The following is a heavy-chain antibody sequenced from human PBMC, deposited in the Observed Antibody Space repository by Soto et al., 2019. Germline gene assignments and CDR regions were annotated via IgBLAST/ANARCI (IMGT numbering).Heavy chain of an antibody. CDR1: GGTFSSYT. CDR2: IIPILGIA. Sequence: ASVKVSCKASGGTFSSYTISWVRQAPGQGLEWMGRIIPILGIANYAQRFQGRVTITADKSTSTAYMELSSLRSEDTAVYYCARRQGVVVAAAPHFDFWGQGTPVTVSS. CDR3: ARRQGVVVAAAPHFDF. V-gene: IGHV1-69*02. J-gene: IGHJ4*02. D-gene: IGHD2-15*01.